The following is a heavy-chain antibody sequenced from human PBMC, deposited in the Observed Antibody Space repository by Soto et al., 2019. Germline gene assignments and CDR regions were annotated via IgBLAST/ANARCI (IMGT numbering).Heavy chain of an antibody. CDR1: GFTFSGNG. CDR3: VVDTSGLLDY. V-gene: IGHV3-33*03. D-gene: IGHD5-18*01. J-gene: IGHJ4*02. Sequence: GGSLRLPCAASGFTFSGNGMHWVRQAPGKGLERVAVIWYDGNKKYYGDSVWGRFTISRDNSKNTLYLEMNSLRADDTAVYYCVVDTSGLLDYWGQGTQVTVSS. CDR2: IWYDGNKK.